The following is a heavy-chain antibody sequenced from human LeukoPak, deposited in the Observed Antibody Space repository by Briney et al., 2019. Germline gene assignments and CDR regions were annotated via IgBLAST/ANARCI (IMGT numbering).Heavy chain of an antibody. D-gene: IGHD6-19*01. V-gene: IGHV3-64D*06. J-gene: IGHJ4*02. CDR3: VDQISGWVY. CDR2: SSANGGST. Sequence: GGSLRLSCSASGFTFSTRPMHWVRQAPGKGLEYVSGSSANGGSTYYADSVKGRFIISRDNSKNTVYLQMSSLRPEDTAMYYCVDQISGWVYWGQGTLVTVSS. CDR1: GFTFSTRP.